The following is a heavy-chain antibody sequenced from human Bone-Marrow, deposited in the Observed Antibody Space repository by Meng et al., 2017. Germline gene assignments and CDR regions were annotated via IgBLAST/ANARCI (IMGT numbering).Heavy chain of an antibody. V-gene: IGHV3-15*01. CDR1: GLSFTDAW. Sequence: VQRVESGGGLVKPGGALRPSCVASGLSFTDAWMIWVRQAPGKGLEWVGRIKRNSDGGTIDYAAPVKGRFTISRDDSKNTLYLQMDSLITEDTAVYFCATGAAAADHWGQGTLVTVSS. CDR3: ATGAAAADH. D-gene: IGHD6-13*01. J-gene: IGHJ4*02. CDR2: IKRNSDGGTI.